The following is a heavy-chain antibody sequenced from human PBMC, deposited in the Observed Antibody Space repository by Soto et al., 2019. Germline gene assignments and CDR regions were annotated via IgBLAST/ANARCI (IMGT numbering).Heavy chain of an antibody. D-gene: IGHD6-19*01. CDR1: GYTFTDYY. CDR3: ARNPYSSGWYDLGLLEAPFDY. J-gene: IGHJ4*02. V-gene: IGHV1-2*02. Sequence: QVQLVQSGAEVKKPGASMKVSCKASGYTFTDYYMHWVRQAPGQGLEWMGWINPNTGDTKYAQKFQGRVTMTRDTSINTAYIELTSLRSNDTAVYYCARNPYSSGWYDLGLLEAPFDYWGQGILVSVSS. CDR2: INPNTGDT.